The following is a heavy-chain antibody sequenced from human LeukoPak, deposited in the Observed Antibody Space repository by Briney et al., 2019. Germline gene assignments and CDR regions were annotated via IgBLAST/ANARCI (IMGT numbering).Heavy chain of an antibody. Sequence: PSETLSLTCTVSGGSISSYYWSWIRQPPGKGLEWIGYIYYSGSTNYNPSLKSRVTISVDTSKNQFSLKLSSVTAADTAVYYCAVVGATTGDYWGQGTLVTVSS. CDR3: AVVGATTGDY. CDR1: GGSISSYY. V-gene: IGHV4-59*01. J-gene: IGHJ4*02. CDR2: IYYSGST. D-gene: IGHD1-26*01.